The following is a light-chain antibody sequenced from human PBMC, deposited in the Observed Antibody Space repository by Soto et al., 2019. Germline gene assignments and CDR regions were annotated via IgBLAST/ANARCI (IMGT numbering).Light chain of an antibody. CDR1: QSLVHSDGNTY. Sequence: DIVMTQTPLSSPVTIGQPASISCRSSQSLVHSDGNTYLSWLHQRPGQPPRLLIYQISKRFSGVPDRFSGSGAGTDFTLKISRVESEDVGIYYCMQATQLRTFGQGTKVDIK. CDR2: QIS. V-gene: IGKV2-24*01. CDR3: MQATQLRT. J-gene: IGKJ1*01.